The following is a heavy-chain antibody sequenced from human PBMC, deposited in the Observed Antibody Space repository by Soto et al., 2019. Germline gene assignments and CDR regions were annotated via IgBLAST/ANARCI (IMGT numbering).Heavy chain of an antibody. CDR1: GFTFSSYA. J-gene: IGHJ4*02. V-gene: IGHV3-30-3*01. CDR3: ARALIVVVIPSLLDY. CDR2: ISYDGSNK. D-gene: IGHD3-22*01. Sequence: GGSLRLSCAASGFTFSSYAMHWVRQAPGKGLEWVAVISYDGSNKYYADSVKGRFTISRDNSKNTLYLQMNSLRAEDTAVYYCARALIVVVIPSLLDYWGQGTPVTVSS.